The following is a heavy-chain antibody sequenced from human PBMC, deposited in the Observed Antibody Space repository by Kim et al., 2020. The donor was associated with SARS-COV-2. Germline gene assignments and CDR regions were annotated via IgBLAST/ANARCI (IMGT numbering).Heavy chain of an antibody. Sequence: SVKVSCKSSGGTFSSYAISWVRQAPGQGLEWMGGIIPIFGTANYAQKFQGRVTNPADESTSTAYMELSSLRSEDTAVYYCARDDVVVPAAFGRDYYYYGMDVWGKGTTVTVSS. V-gene: IGHV1-69*13. D-gene: IGHD2-2*01. J-gene: IGHJ6*04. CDR1: GGTFSSYA. CDR3: ARDDVVVPAAFGRDYYYYGMDV. CDR2: IIPIFGTA.